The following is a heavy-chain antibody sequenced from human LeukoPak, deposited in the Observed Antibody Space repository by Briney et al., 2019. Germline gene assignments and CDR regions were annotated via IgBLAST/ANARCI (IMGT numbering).Heavy chain of an antibody. V-gene: IGHV3-48*01. Sequence: QAGGSLRLSCAASGCTFSTYNMNWVRQAPGKGLEWVSYISSDSSPIYYADSVKGRFTVSRDNAKNSLYLQMSSLRAEDTAVYYCARDTTGGIDYWGQGILVTVSS. CDR3: ARDTTGGIDY. CDR2: ISSDSSPI. J-gene: IGHJ4*02. D-gene: IGHD4-11*01. CDR1: GCTFSTYN.